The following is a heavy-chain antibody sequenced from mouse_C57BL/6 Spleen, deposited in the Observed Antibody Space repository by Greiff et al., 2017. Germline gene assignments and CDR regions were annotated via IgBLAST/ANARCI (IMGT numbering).Heavy chain of an antibody. CDR3: ARGGVFFDY. CDR2: IYPGSGNT. CDR1: GYSFTSYY. J-gene: IGHJ2*01. Sequence: QVQLQQSGPELVKPGASVKISCKASGYSFTSYYIHWVKQRPGQGLAWIGWIYPGSGNTKYNEQFKGKATLTTDTSSSTAYMQLSSLTSEDSAVYYCARGGVFFDYWGQGTTLTVSS. V-gene: IGHV1-66*01.